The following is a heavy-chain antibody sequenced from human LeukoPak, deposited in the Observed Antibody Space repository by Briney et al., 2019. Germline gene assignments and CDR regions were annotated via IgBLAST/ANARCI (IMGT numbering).Heavy chain of an antibody. D-gene: IGHD1-14*01. CDR1: GGSISSYY. CDR2: IYYSGST. CDR3: ARVSSRTRYYYGMDV. Sequence: SETLSLTCTVSGGSISSYYWSWIRQPPGKGLEWIGYIYYSGSTNYNPSFKSRVTISVDTSKNQFSLKLSSVTAADTAVYYCARVSSRTRYYYGMDVWGQGTTVTVSS. V-gene: IGHV4-59*01. J-gene: IGHJ6*02.